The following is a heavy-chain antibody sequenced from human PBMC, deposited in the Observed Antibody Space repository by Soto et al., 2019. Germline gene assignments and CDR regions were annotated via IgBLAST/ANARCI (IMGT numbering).Heavy chain of an antibody. CDR1: GFTFSSCT. D-gene: IGHD2-15*01. Sequence: EVHLVESGGGLVKPGGSLRLSCAVSGFTFSSCTMNWVRQAPGKGLEWVSSISPSSGHIYYADSVKGRFTISRDNAKNSLFLKMNGLRGEDTAVYYCSGCSGGACHKNYGMDVWGKGTTVTVSS. J-gene: IGHJ6*04. CDR3: SGCSGGACHKNYGMDV. CDR2: ISPSSGHI. V-gene: IGHV3-21*06.